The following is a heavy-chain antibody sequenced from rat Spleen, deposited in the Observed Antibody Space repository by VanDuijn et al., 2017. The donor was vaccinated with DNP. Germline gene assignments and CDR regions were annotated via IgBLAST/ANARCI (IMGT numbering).Heavy chain of an antibody. CDR2: ISYDGAT. D-gene: IGHD1-1*01. CDR3: AIYFNRGDDWFAY. CDR1: GFTFSDYY. J-gene: IGHJ3*01. Sequence: EVQLVESGGGLVQPGRSLKLSCAASGFTFSDYYMAWVRQAPTKGLAWVAYISYDGATYYGDSVKGRFTISRDNAKSTLYLQMNSLRSEDTATYYCAIYFNRGDDWFAYWGQGTLVTVSS. V-gene: IGHV5-20*01.